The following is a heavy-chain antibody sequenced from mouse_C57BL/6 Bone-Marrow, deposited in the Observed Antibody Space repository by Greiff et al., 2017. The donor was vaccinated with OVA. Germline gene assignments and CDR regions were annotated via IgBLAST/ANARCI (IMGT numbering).Heavy chain of an antibody. D-gene: IGHD1-1*01. V-gene: IGHV1-55*01. CDR2: IYPGSGST. CDR3: ARLHYYGSSPWFAY. Sequence: VKLQQPGAELVKPGASVKMSCKASGYTFTSYWITWVQQRPGQGLEWIGDIYPGSGSTYYNEKFKGKATLTADKSSSTAYMQLSSLTSEDSAVYFCARLHYYGSSPWFAYWGQGTLVTVSA. CDR1: GYTFTSYW. J-gene: IGHJ3*01.